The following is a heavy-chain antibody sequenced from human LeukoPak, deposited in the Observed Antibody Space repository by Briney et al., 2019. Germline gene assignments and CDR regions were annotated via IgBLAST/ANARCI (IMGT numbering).Heavy chain of an antibody. V-gene: IGHV3-48*01. CDR2: ISSSSSTI. J-gene: IGHJ3*02. CDR1: GFTFSSYS. CDR3: ARERRDYVWGSYRCAFDI. D-gene: IGHD3-16*02. Sequence: GGSLRLSCAASGFTFSSYSMNWVRQAPGKGLEWVLYISSSSSTIYYADSVKGRFTISRDNAKNSLYLQMNSLRAEDTAVYYCARERRDYVWGSYRCAFDIWGQGTMVTVSS.